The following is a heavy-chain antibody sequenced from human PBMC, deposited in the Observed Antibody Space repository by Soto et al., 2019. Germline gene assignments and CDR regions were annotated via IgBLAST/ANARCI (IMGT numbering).Heavy chain of an antibody. Sequence: EVQLVGSGGGLVQPGGSLRLSCAASRFTFSSYEMNWVRQAPGKGLEWVSYISSSGSSIYYADSVKGRFTISRDNAKNSLYLQMNSLRAEDTAVYYCARGGSSGYYFFDYWGQGTLVTVSS. D-gene: IGHD6-19*01. J-gene: IGHJ4*02. CDR2: ISSSGSSI. V-gene: IGHV3-48*03. CDR3: ARGGSSGYYFFDY. CDR1: RFTFSSYE.